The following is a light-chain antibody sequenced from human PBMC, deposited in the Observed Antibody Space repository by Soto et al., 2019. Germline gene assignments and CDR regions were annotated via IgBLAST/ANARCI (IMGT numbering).Light chain of an antibody. CDR2: DTS. CDR3: QQHGSSPPSWT. Sequence: ETVLTQSPGTLSLSPGERATLFCRASQSLSSSYLAWYQQRPGQAPRLLIYDTSSRATGIPDRFSGSGSGTDFTRTISRLEPEDFSVYYCQQHGSSPPSWTFGQGTKVEIK. V-gene: IGKV3-20*01. CDR1: QSLSSSY. J-gene: IGKJ1*01.